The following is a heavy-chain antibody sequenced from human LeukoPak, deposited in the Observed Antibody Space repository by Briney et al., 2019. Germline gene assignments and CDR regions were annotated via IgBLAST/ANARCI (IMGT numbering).Heavy chain of an antibody. CDR3: ARDPRYCSGGSCYDDY. Sequence: PGRSLRLSCAASGFTFSSYEMNWVRQAPGKGLEWVSYISSSGSTIYYADSVKGRFTISRDNAKNSLYLQMNSLRAEDTAVYYCARDPRYCSGGSCYDDYWGQGTLVTVSS. CDR1: GFTFSSYE. J-gene: IGHJ4*02. V-gene: IGHV3-48*03. CDR2: ISSSGSTI. D-gene: IGHD2-15*01.